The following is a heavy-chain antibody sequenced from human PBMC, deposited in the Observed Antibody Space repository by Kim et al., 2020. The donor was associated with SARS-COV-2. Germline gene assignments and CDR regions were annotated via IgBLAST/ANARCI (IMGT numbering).Heavy chain of an antibody. CDR3: VTSRARAYFFYY. J-gene: IGHJ4*02. Sequence: ASVKVSCTSSGYTFTGRYIHWVRQAPGEGLVWMGWPNPETRGGGTNYAPRFQGRVTMTGDAAIITAYLELSRLNSDDTAMYYCVTSRARAYFFYYWGQG. CDR2: PNPETRGGGT. V-gene: IGHV1-2*02. D-gene: IGHD2-21*01. CDR1: GYTFTGRY.